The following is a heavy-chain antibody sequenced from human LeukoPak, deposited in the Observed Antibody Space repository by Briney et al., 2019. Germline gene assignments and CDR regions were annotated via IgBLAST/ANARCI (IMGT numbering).Heavy chain of an antibody. J-gene: IGHJ4*02. CDR3: ARGLDAAAGLANFDY. Sequence: ASVKVSCKSSGYSFSYFGINWVRQAPGPGLEWMGWINCYNGNTNYAQKSEGRLTLTTDTATSSVYMELRNLRSDDTAVYYCARGLDAAAGLANFDYWGQGTLVTVSS. CDR1: GYSFSYFG. V-gene: IGHV1-18*01. D-gene: IGHD6-25*01. CDR2: INCYNGNT.